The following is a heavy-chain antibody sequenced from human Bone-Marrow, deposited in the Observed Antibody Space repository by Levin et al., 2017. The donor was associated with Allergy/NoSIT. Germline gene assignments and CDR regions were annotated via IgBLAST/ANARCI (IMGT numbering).Heavy chain of an antibody. J-gene: IGHJ4*02. Sequence: GGSLRLSCAASGFTFSSYAMSWVRQAPGKGLEWVSAISGSGGSTYYADSVKGRFTISRDNSKNTLYLQMNSLRAEDTAVYYCAKCSRSFGGRHSYDILTGYYIQSFGFDYWGQGTLVTVSS. V-gene: IGHV3-23*01. CDR3: AKCSRSFGGRHSYDILTGYYIQSFGFDY. D-gene: IGHD3-9*01. CDR1: GFTFSSYA. CDR2: ISGSGGST.